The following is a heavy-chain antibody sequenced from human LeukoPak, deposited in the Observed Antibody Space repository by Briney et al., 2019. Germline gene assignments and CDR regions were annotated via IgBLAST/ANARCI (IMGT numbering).Heavy chain of an antibody. V-gene: IGHV3-7*01. D-gene: IGHD3-22*01. CDR2: INEDGGEK. J-gene: IGHJ4*02. CDR1: GFTFSNYW. Sequence: GGSLRLSCAASGFTFSNYWMYWVRQAPGKGLEWVANINEDGGEKFYVDSVKGRFTISRDNAKNSLFLQVNSLRAGDTALYYCARGPRSSVYNYFDYWGQGTPVTVSS. CDR3: ARGPRSSVYNYFDY.